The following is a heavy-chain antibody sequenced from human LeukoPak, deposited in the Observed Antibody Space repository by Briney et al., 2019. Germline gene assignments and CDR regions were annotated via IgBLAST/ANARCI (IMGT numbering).Heavy chain of an antibody. CDR2: ISGSGGST. CDR1: GFTFSSYA. Sequence: GGSLRLSCAASGFTFSSYAMSWVRQAPGKGLEWVSAISGSGGSTYYADSVKGRFTISRDNSKNTLYLQMNSLRAEDTAVYYCAEGIYDSSGYDAFDIWGQGTMVTVSS. CDR3: AEGIYDSSGYDAFDI. V-gene: IGHV3-23*01. D-gene: IGHD3-22*01. J-gene: IGHJ3*02.